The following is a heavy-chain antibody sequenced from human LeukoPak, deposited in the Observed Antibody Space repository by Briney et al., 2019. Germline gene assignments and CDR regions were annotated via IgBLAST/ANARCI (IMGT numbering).Heavy chain of an antibody. Sequence: SGGSLRLSCAASGFTFSSYSMNWVRQAPGKGLEWVSSITGSSSYIHYADSVEGRFTISRDNAKNSLYLQMNSLRAEDTAVYYCARGFADFVWGSYPSSYWGQGILVTVSS. CDR3: ARGFADFVWGSYPSSY. V-gene: IGHV3-21*01. J-gene: IGHJ4*02. CDR1: GFTFSSYS. D-gene: IGHD3-16*02. CDR2: ITGSSSYI.